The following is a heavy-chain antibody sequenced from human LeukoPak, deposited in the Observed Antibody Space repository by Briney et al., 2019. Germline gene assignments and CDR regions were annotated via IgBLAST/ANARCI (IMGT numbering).Heavy chain of an antibody. CDR1: GGTFSSYA. CDR3: ARVSSSWYQDWYFDL. D-gene: IGHD6-13*01. V-gene: IGHV1-69*13. Sequence: SVKVSCKASGGTFSSYAISWVRQAPGQGLEWMGGTIPIFGTANYAQKFQGGVTITADESTSTAYMELSSLRSEDTAVYYCARVSSSWYQDWYFDLWGRGTLVTVPS. CDR2: TIPIFGTA. J-gene: IGHJ2*01.